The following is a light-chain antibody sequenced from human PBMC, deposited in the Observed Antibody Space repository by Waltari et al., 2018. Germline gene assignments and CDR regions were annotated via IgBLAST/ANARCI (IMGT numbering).Light chain of an antibody. CDR3: QVWDIDSDPSVV. V-gene: IGLV3-21*03. CDR2: DDI. CDR1: NIGTKT. J-gene: IGLJ2*01. Sequence: SYVLTQPPSVSVAPGRTARITCGGNNIGTKTAHWYQQKPGQAPVMVVSDDIDRPSGIPERFSGSNSGNTATLIINRVEAGDEADYYCQVWDIDSDPSVVFGGGTKLTVL.